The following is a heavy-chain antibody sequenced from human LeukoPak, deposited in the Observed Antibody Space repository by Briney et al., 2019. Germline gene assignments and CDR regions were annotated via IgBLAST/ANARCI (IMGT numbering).Heavy chain of an antibody. CDR1: GFTFSNYA. D-gene: IGHD3-10*01. Sequence: PGGSLRLSCVASGFTFSNYALTWVRQAPGKGLEWVSAISDSGKYTYYADSVKGRFTLSRDNSKNTVSLQMNSLGTEDTAVYYCARGRDSGSFIIDYWGQGTLVTVSS. V-gene: IGHV3-23*01. CDR3: ARGRDSGSFIIDY. CDR2: ISDSGKYT. J-gene: IGHJ4*02.